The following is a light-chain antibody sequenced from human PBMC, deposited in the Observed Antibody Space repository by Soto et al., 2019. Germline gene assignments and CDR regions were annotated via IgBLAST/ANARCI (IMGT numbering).Light chain of an antibody. Sequence: QSALTQPASVSGSPGQSITISCTGTSSDVGGYKYVSWYQQHPGKAPKVMIYEVSNRPSGVSNRFSGSKSGNTASLTISGLQAEDEADYYCSSFTTSNTWVFGGGTKVTVL. CDR3: SSFTTSNTWV. V-gene: IGLV2-14*01. CDR1: SSDVGGYKY. CDR2: EVS. J-gene: IGLJ3*02.